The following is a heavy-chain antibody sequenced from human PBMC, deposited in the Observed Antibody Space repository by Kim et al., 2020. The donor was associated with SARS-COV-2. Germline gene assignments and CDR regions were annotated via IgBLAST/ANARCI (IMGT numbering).Heavy chain of an antibody. CDR1: GFTFSSYA. Sequence: GGSLRLSCVASGFTFSSYAMSWVRQAPGKGLEWVSAISGSGGSTYYADSVKGRFTISRDNSENTLYLQMNSLRAEDTAIYYCAKALGGATNYYYGMDVWGQGTTVTVSS. CDR3: AKALGGATNYYYGMDV. V-gene: IGHV3-23*01. D-gene: IGHD1-26*01. J-gene: IGHJ6*02. CDR2: ISGSGGST.